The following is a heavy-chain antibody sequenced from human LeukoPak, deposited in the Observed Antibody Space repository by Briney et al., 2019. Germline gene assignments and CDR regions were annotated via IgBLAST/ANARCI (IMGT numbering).Heavy chain of an antibody. D-gene: IGHD5-12*01. Sequence: GGSLRLSCAASGFTFRSCGMHWVRQAPGKGLEWVSSISSSSSYIYYADSVKGRFTISRDNAKNSLYLQMNSLRAEDTAVYYCASERGATSDYWGQGTLVTVSS. J-gene: IGHJ4*02. CDR1: GFTFRSCG. CDR2: ISSSSSYI. V-gene: IGHV3-21*01. CDR3: ASERGATSDY.